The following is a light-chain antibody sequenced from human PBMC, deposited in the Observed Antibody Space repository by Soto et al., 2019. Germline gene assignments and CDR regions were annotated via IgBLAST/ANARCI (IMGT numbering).Light chain of an antibody. CDR2: HAS. CDR1: QGIYNY. V-gene: IGKV1-27*01. Sequence: DIQMTQSPPSLSASVGDRVTITCRTSQGIYNYLAWYQQRPGPVPKLLIYHASILQSGVPAQFSGSGSGTDFTLTISSLQPEDVATYYCQKYYSAVFTFGPGTKVDI. CDR3: QKYYSAVFT. J-gene: IGKJ3*01.